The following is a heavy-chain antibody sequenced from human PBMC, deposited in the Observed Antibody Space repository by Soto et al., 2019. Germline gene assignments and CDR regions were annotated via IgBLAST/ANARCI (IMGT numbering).Heavy chain of an antibody. J-gene: IGHJ5*02. D-gene: IGHD3-16*01. Sequence: GGSLRLSCAASGFTFGSYEMNWVRQAPGKGLEWLSYISGSGSPIYYADSVKGRFTISRDSAKNSLYLQMNSLRAEDTAIYFCARGGRFFDAWGQGT. CDR3: ARGGRFFDA. V-gene: IGHV3-48*03. CDR2: ISGSGSPI. CDR1: GFTFGSYE.